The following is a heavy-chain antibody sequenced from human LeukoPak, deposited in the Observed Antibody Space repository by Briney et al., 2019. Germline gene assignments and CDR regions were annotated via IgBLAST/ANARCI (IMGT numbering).Heavy chain of an antibody. CDR1: GFTFSDYY. CDR3: ARGAKPHYYYYYGMDV. J-gene: IGHJ6*04. Sequence: PGGSLRLSCAASGFTFSDYYMSWIRQAPGKGLEWVSYISSSSSYTNYADSVKGRFTISRDNAKNSLYLQMNSLRAEDTAAYYCARGAKPHYYYYYGMDVWGKGTTVTVSS. V-gene: IGHV3-11*06. D-gene: IGHD1-26*01. CDR2: ISSSSSYT.